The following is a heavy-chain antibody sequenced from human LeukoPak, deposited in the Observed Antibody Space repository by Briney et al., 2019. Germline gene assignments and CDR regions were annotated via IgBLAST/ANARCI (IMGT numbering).Heavy chain of an antibody. V-gene: IGHV4-39*07. Sequence: PSETLSLTSTVSGGSISSSSYYWGGFRHPPGKGVEWIGAIYYSGTTYYNPSLKSRVTVSVDTSKNQFSLKLTSVTAADTAVYYCARKSRAFDYWGEGTLVTVSS. CDR2: IYYSGTT. J-gene: IGHJ4*02. CDR1: GGSISSSSYY. CDR3: ARKSRAFDY.